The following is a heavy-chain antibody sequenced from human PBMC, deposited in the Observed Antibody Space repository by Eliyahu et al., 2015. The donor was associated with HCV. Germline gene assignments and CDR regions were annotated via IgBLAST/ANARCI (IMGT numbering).Heavy chain of an antibody. Sequence: QLQLQESGPGLVKPSETLSLTCTVSGGXISSSSXYWGWIRQPPGKGLEWIGSTYYSGSTYYNPSLKSRVTISVDTSKNQFSLKLSSVTAADTAVYYCASIWFRELDDGYFDYWGQGTLVTVSS. CDR3: ASIWFRELDDGYFDY. CDR2: TYYSGST. J-gene: IGHJ4*02. D-gene: IGHD3-10*01. V-gene: IGHV4-39*01. CDR1: GGXISSSSXY.